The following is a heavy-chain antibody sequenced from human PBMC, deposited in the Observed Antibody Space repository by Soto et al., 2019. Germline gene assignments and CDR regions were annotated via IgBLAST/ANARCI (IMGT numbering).Heavy chain of an antibody. Sequence: WGSLILSCSASGFTFIIYSMNWVRQAPGKGLEWFSSISSSIIYIYYADSVKGRFTIPRDNAKNSLYLQMNSLRAEDTAVYYCARGPGDSSDNLFQHWGQGPLVTVSS. J-gene: IGHJ1*01. V-gene: IGHV3-21*01. D-gene: IGHD3-22*01. CDR2: ISSSIIYI. CDR3: ARGPGDSSDNLFQH. CDR1: GFTFIIYS.